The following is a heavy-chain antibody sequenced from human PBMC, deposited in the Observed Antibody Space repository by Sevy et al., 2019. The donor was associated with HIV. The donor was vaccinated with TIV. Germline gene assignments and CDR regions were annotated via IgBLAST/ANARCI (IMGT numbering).Heavy chain of an antibody. CDR1: GFTFNSYG. V-gene: IGHV3-30*03. Sequence: GGSLRLSCAASGFTFNSYGMHWVRQAPGKGLEWVAVISYDGTNKYYPDSVKGRFTLSRDNSKNTLYLQMNSLRAEDTAVYYGAGRPLGFGGLLYDYWGQGTLVTVSS. J-gene: IGHJ4*02. CDR2: ISYDGTNK. D-gene: IGHD3-10*01. CDR3: AGRPLGFGGLLYDY.